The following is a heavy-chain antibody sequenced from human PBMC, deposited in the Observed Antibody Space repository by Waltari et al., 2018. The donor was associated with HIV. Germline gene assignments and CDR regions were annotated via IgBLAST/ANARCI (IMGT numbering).Heavy chain of an antibody. J-gene: IGHJ3*02. CDR2: ISSDGSTT. CDR3: ARENTMTYYDALDI. Sequence: EVQLVESGGGLVQPGGSLRLSCAPSGFTFRSSWMHWVGQAPGRVLLWVSCISSDGSTTNYADSVKGRLTISRDNAKNTLYLQMNSLRADDTAVYYCARENTMTYYDALDIWGQGTMVTVSS. V-gene: IGHV3-74*01. CDR1: GFTFRSSW. D-gene: IGHD4-17*01.